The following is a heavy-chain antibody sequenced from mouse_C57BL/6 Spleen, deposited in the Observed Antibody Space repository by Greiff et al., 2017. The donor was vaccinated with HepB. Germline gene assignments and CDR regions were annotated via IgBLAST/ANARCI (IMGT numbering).Heavy chain of an antibody. CDR1: GYSITSGYE. Sequence: EVQLQESGPGMVKPSQSLSLTCTVTGYSITSGYEWHWIRHFPGNKLEWMGYISYSGSTNYNPSLKSRISITHDTSKNHFFLKLNSVTTEDTATYYCASAGVLYAMDYWGQGTSVTVSS. CDR2: ISYSGST. D-gene: IGHD4-1*01. V-gene: IGHV3-1*01. J-gene: IGHJ4*01. CDR3: ASAGVLYAMDY.